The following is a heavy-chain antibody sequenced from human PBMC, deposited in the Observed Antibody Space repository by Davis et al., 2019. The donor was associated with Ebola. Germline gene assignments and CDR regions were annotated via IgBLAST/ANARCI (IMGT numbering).Heavy chain of an antibody. V-gene: IGHV3-73*01. CDR3: TRPDNPDDYGDRIGAFDI. Sequence: PGGSLRLSCAASGFTFSGSAMHWVRQASGKGLEWVGRIRSKANSYATAYAASVKGRFTISRDDSKNTAYLQMNSLKTEDTAVYYCTRPDNPDDYGDRIGAFDIWGQGTLVTVSS. J-gene: IGHJ4*02. D-gene: IGHD4-17*01. CDR1: GFTFSGSA. CDR2: IRSKANSYAT.